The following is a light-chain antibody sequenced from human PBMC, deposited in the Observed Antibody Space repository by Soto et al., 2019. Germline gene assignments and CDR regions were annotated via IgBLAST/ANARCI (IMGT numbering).Light chain of an antibody. Sequence: DTQMTQSPSTLAASVGDRVTITCRASQSISRWLAWYQQKPGKAPQALIYDASSLKSGVPSRFSGNGSGTEFTLTISSLQPDDFATYYCQQYSTFGQGTRLEI. CDR2: DAS. V-gene: IGKV1-5*01. CDR1: QSISRW. CDR3: QQYST. J-gene: IGKJ5*01.